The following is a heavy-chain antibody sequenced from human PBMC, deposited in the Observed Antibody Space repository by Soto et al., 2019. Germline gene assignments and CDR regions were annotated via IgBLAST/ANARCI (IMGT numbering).Heavy chain of an antibody. V-gene: IGHV2-5*02. CDR3: AHRRVRDSSGDRFDS. D-gene: IGHD6-19*01. CDR2: LYWDDDK. J-gene: IGHJ4*02. CDR1: GFSLNTTAVG. Sequence: QITLKESGPTLVKPTQTLTLTCTFSGFSLNTTAVGVAWIRQPPGKALEWLALLYWDDDKRYSPSLKSRLTITTDTSKIRVVLTMTNMDPENTATYYCAHRRVRDSSGDRFDSWGQGTMVTVCS.